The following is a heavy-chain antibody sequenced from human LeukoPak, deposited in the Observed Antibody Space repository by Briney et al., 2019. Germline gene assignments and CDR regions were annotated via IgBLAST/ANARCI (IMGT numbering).Heavy chain of an antibody. CDR3: ARETYSSGWYYFDY. D-gene: IGHD6-19*01. CDR1: GYTFTSYG. V-gene: IGHV1-18*01. J-gene: IGHJ4*02. Sequence: GASVKVSCKASGYTFTSYGISWVRQAPGQGLEWMGWISAYNGNTNYAQKLQGRVTMTTDTSTSTAYMELRSLRSDDTAVYYCARETYSSGWYYFDYWGQGTLVTVSS. CDR2: ISAYNGNT.